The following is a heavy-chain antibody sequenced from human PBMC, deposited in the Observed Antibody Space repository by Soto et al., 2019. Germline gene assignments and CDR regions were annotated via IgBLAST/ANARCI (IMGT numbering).Heavy chain of an antibody. J-gene: IGHJ4*02. V-gene: IGHV3-48*03. CDR3: ARDRGYTSGSYGGAFDF. CDR2: ISSSGTSI. CDR1: RFTFSRYE. Sequence: EVQLVASGGGLVQPGGSLRLSCAASRFTFSRYEMNWVRQAPGKGLEWVASISSSGTSIYYADSVKGRFSISRDNDKNSVYLAMNSLRVDDTAVYYCARDRGYTSGSYGGAFDFWGQGTLVTVSS. D-gene: IGHD6-19*01.